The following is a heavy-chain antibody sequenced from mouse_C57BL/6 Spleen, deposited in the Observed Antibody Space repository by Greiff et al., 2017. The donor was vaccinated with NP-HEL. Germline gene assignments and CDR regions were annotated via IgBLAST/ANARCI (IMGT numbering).Heavy chain of an antibody. J-gene: IGHJ4*01. Sequence: QVQLQQPGAELVKPGASVKLSCKASGYTFTSYWMHWVKQRPGQGLEWIGMIHPNSGSTNYNEKFKSKATLTVDKSSSTAYMQLSSLTSEDSAVYYCAREGLGYYAMDYWGQGTSGTVSS. CDR2: IHPNSGST. CDR1: GYTFTSYW. D-gene: IGHD3-3*01. V-gene: IGHV1-64*01. CDR3: AREGLGYYAMDY.